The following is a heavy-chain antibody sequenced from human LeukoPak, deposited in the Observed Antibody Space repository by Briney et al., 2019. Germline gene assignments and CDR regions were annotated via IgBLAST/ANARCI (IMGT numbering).Heavy chain of an antibody. D-gene: IGHD6-13*01. CDR1: GGSFSGYY. CDR3: ARRMGYSSSWQHYYYYYYMDV. Sequence: LSLTCAVYGGSFSGYYWSWIRQPPGKGLEWVSYISSSSSTIYYADSVKGRFTISRDNAKNSLYLQMNSLRAEDTAVYYCARRMGYSSSWQHYYYYYYMDVWGKGTTVTVSS. CDR2: ISSSSSTI. J-gene: IGHJ6*03. V-gene: IGHV3-11*04.